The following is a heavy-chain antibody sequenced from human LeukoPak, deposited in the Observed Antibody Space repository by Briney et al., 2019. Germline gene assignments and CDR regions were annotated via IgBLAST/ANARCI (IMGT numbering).Heavy chain of an antibody. V-gene: IGHV3-7*01. Sequence: GGSLRLSCEGSGFVFSSYWMTWVRQAPGKGLEWVADIKNDGSEKHYVDSVKGRFTISRDNDKNSLSLQMKSLRDEDTAVYYCAREEIPFLGYYDFWSGYYSNMDVWGKGTTVTVSS. CDR1: GFVFSSYW. CDR2: IKNDGSEK. CDR3: AREEIPFLGYYDFWSGYYSNMDV. D-gene: IGHD3-3*01. J-gene: IGHJ6*03.